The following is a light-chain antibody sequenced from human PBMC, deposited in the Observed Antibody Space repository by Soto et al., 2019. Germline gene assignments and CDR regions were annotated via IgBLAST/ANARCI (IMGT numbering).Light chain of an antibody. CDR1: QSVSTY. CDR3: RQRSNWPPTWT. V-gene: IGKV3-11*01. J-gene: IGKJ1*01. CDR2: DAS. Sequence: EIVLTQSPATLSLSPGERATLSCRASQSVSTYLAWYQQKPGQAPRLLIYDASKRATGIPARFSGSGSGTDFTLITTSIEPYDFGVYYCRQRSNWPPTWTFGQGTKVEIK.